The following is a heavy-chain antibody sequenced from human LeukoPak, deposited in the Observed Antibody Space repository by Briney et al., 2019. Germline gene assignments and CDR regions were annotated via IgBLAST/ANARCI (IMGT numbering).Heavy chain of an antibody. CDR2: ISYDGSNK. CDR1: GFTFSNYA. D-gene: IGHD3-10*01. J-gene: IGHJ4*02. CDR3: ARTSTGSYHPLYYFDY. Sequence: GRSLRLSCAASGFTFSNYAMHWVRQAPGKGLEWVAVISYDGSNKYYADSLKGRFTISRDNSKNTLYLQMNSLRAEDTAVYYCARTSTGSYHPLYYFDYWGQGTLVTVSS. V-gene: IGHV3-30*04.